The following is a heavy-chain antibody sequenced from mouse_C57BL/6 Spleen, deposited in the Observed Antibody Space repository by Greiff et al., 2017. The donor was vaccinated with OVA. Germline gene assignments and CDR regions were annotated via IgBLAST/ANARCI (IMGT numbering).Heavy chain of an antibody. J-gene: IGHJ2*01. CDR2: IRSKSSNYAT. D-gene: IGHD4-1*01. V-gene: IGHV10-3*01. CDR1: GFTFNTYA. CDR3: VRDRTGTLDY. Sequence: EVMLVESGGGLVQPKGSLKLSCAASGFTFNTYAMHWVRQAPGKGLEWLARIRSKSSNYATYYADSVKDRFTISRDDSQSMLYLQMNNLKTEDTAMYYCVRDRTGTLDYWGQGTTLTVSS.